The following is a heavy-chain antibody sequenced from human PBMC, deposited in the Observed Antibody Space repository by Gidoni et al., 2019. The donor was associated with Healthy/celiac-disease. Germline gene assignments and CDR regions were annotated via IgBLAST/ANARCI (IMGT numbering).Heavy chain of an antibody. V-gene: IGHV3-15*01. Sequence: EVQLVESGGGLVKPGGSLRLSCAASGFTFSNAWMSWVRQAPGKGLEWVGRIKSKTDGGTTDYAAPVKGRFTISRDDSKNTLYLQMNSLKTEDTAVYYCTTVQQLVRGWPDYWGQGTLVTVSS. CDR1: GFTFSNAW. CDR3: TTVQQLVRGWPDY. CDR2: IKSKTDGGTT. J-gene: IGHJ4*02. D-gene: IGHD6-6*01.